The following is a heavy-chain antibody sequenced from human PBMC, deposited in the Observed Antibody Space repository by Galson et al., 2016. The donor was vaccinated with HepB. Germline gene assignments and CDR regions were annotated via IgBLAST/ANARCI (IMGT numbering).Heavy chain of an antibody. CDR1: GYTFTGYY. V-gene: IGHV1-2*04. CDR2: INPNSGDT. Sequence: SVKVSCKASGYTFTGYYMYWVRQAPGQGLEWMGWINPNSGDTNYAQKFQGWVTVTRDTSISTVHMELSRLTSDDTAVYYCARGRRRLEWLFSDEFGTSGSYFFDYWGQGTRVTVSS. CDR3: ARGRRRLEWLFSDEFGTSGSYFFDY. D-gene: IGHD3-3*01. J-gene: IGHJ4*02.